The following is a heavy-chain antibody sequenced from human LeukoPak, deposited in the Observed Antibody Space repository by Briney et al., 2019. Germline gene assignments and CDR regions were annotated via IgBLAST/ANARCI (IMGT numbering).Heavy chain of an antibody. J-gene: IGHJ4*02. CDR1: GFTFSSYA. V-gene: IGHV3-23*01. CDR2: ISGSGGST. CDR3: VRDGVGAPPFDY. D-gene: IGHD1-26*01. Sequence: GGSLRLSCAASGFTFSSYAMSWVRQAPGKGLEWVSAISGSGGSTYYADSVKGRFTISRDNAKNTLFLQMNSLRAEDTAVYYCVRDGVGAPPFDYWGQGALVTVSS.